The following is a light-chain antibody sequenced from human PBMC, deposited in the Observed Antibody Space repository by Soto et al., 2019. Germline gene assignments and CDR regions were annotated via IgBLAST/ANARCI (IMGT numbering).Light chain of an antibody. CDR1: QSVGSN. V-gene: IGKV3-15*01. CDR2: GAS. J-gene: IGKJ1*01. Sequence: EIVLTQSPVTLSVSPGERATLSCRASQSVGSNLAWYQQKPGQAPRLLIYGASTRATGVPPRFSGSGSGTDFTLTISSLQPEDFATYYCQQSYSTPWTFGQGTKVDI. CDR3: QQSYSTPWT.